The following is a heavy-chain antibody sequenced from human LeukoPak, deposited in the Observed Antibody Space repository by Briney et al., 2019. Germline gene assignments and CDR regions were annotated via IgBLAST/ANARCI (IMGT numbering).Heavy chain of an antibody. V-gene: IGHV4-59*08. CDR2: INYSGST. D-gene: IGHD7-27*01. J-gene: IGHJ4*02. CDR1: GGSFSGYY. CDR3: ARNRRSNWESLSFIDY. Sequence: SETLSLTCAVYGGSFSGYYWSWIRQPPGKGLEWIGYINYSGSTSHNPSLNSRVTMSLDTSKNQFSLKLNSVTAADTAIYYCARNRRSNWESLSFIDYWGQGTLVTVSS.